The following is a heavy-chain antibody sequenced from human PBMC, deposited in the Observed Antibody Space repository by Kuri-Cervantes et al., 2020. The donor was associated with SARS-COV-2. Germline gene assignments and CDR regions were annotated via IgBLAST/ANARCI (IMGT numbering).Heavy chain of an antibody. CDR1: GASITHHY. V-gene: IGHV4-59*11. D-gene: IGHD3/OR15-3a*01. CDR2: VHNSGST. CDR3: AGASFGLVGACDY. J-gene: IGHJ4*01. Sequence: SETLSLTCTVSGASITHHYWSWMRQPPGKGLEWIGYVHNSGSTSFSPSLRSRVTMSIDTSMSQFSLKLYSVTAADTAIYYCAGASFGLVGACDYWGHGTLVTVS.